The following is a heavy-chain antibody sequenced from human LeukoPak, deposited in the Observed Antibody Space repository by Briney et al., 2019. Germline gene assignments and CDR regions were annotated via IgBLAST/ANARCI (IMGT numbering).Heavy chain of an antibody. J-gene: IGHJ4*02. CDR2: ISYDGSNK. Sequence: GGSLRLSCAASGFTFSSYGMHWVRQAPGKGLEWVAVISYDGSNKYYADSVKGRFTISRDNSKNTLYLQMNSLSAEDTAVYYCAKLVGSTSNFDYWGQGTLDTVSS. CDR1: GFTFSSYG. V-gene: IGHV3-30*18. D-gene: IGHD6-25*01. CDR3: AKLVGSTSNFDY.